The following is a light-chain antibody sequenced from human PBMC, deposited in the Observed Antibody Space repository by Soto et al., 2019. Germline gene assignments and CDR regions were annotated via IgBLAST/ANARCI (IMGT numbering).Light chain of an antibody. CDR3: SAYRGGLVSPVI. V-gene: IGLV2-14*01. Sequence: QSVLTQPASVSGSPGQAITISCTGTSSDVGLYDFVSWFQQHPGTAPKLLIYEVRNRPSGVSNRFSGSKSGNTASLTISGLQTEDEADYFCSAYRGGLVSPVIIGGGTKLTVL. J-gene: IGLJ2*01. CDR2: EVR. CDR1: SSDVGLYDF.